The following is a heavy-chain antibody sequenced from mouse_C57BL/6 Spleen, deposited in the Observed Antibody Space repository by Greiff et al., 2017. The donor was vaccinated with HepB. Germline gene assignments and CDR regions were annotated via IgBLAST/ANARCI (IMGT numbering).Heavy chain of an antibody. CDR1: GYTFTSYW. D-gene: IGHD4-1*01. CDR2: IYPGSGST. CDR3: AREGTGPYYAMDY. J-gene: IGHJ4*01. V-gene: IGHV1-55*01. Sequence: QVQLQQPGAELVKPGASVKMSCKASGYTFTSYWITWVKQRPGHGLEWIGDIYPGSGSTNYNEKFKSKATLTVDTSSSTAYMQHSSLTSEDSAVYYCAREGTGPYYAMDYWGQGTSVTVSS.